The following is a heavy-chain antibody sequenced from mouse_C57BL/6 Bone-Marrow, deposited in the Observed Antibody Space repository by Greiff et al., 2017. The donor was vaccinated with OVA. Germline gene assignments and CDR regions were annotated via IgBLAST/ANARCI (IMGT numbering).Heavy chain of an antibody. J-gene: IGHJ3*01. Sequence: EVQLQQSGPELVKPGASVKISCKASGYTFTDYYMDWVKQSHGKSLEWIGDINPYNGGTIYNQKFKGKATLTVDKSSSTAYMELRSLTSEDTAVYSCSRGCYYYAWFAYWGQGTLVTVSA. V-gene: IGHV1-18*01. CDR2: INPYNGGT. CDR3: SRGCYYYAWFAY. D-gene: IGHD1-1*01. CDR1: GYTFTDYY.